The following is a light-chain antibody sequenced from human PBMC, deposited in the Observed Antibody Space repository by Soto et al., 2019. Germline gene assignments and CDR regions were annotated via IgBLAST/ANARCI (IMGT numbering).Light chain of an antibody. CDR3: QQSFSIPLT. CDR1: QSINNL. V-gene: IGKV1-5*01. J-gene: IGKJ4*01. Sequence: DVQMTQCPSTVSASLRDSVTITCRASQSINNLLAWYQQKPGKAPKFLIYDVSTLESGVPTRFSGSGSGTDFTLTISNPQPEDCAIYYCQQSFSIPLTFGGGTKVDI. CDR2: DVS.